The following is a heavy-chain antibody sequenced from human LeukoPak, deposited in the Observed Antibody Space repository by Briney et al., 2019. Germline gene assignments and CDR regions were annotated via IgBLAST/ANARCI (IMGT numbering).Heavy chain of an antibody. D-gene: IGHD6-13*01. CDR2: IWYDGSNK. Sequence: PGRSLRLSCAASGFTFSSYGMHWVRQAPGKGLEWVAVIWYDGSNKYYADSVKGRFTISRDNAKNSLYLQMNSLRAEDTAVYFCARAEGIAAALYWGQGTLVTVSS. CDR3: ARAEGIAAALY. CDR1: GFTFSSYG. V-gene: IGHV3-33*01. J-gene: IGHJ4*02.